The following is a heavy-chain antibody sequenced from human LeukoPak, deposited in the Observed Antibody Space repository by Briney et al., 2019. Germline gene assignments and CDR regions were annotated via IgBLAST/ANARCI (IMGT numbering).Heavy chain of an antibody. J-gene: IGHJ4*02. D-gene: IGHD3-3*01. CDR1: GFTFSSYS. CDR3: ARDSGEGYYTV. CDR2: ISSSGSTI. V-gene: IGHV3-48*04. Sequence: GGSLRLSCAASGFTFSSYSMNWVRQAPGKGLEWVSYISSSGSTIYYADSVKGRFTISRDNAKNSLYLQMNSLRAEDTAVYYCARDSGEGYYTVWGQGTLVTVSS.